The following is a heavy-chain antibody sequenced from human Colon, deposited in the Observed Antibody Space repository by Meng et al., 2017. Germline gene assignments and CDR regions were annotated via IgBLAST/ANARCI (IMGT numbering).Heavy chain of an antibody. CDR1: GGSISSGYYY. CDR3: ARGPTTYFDY. Sequence: HVYRQASGPGLVKPSHTLSLTCTVAGGSISSGYYYWSWIRQPPGKGLEWIGYIYYSGSTYYNPSLKSRVTISVDTSKNQFSLKLSSVTAADTAVYYCARGPTTYFDYWGQGTLVTVSS. D-gene: IGHD4-17*01. J-gene: IGHJ4*01. V-gene: IGHV4-30-4*01. CDR2: IYYSGST.